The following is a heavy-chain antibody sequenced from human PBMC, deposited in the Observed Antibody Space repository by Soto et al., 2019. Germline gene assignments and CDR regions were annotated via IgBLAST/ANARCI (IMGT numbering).Heavy chain of an antibody. Sequence: QVQLQESGPGLVKPSQTLSLTCTASGGSISSGGYYWSWIRQHPGKGLEWIGYIYYSGSTYYNPSLKSRVTISVDTSKNQFSLKLSSVTAADTAVYYCARGGLGYCSGGSCYSAELSRYYYGMDVWGQGTTVTVSS. CDR3: ARGGLGYCSGGSCYSAELSRYYYGMDV. V-gene: IGHV4-31*03. J-gene: IGHJ6*02. CDR2: IYYSGST. D-gene: IGHD2-15*01. CDR1: GGSISSGGYY.